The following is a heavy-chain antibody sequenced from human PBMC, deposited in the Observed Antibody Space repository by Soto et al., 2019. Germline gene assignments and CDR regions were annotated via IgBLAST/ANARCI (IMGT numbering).Heavy chain of an antibody. V-gene: IGHV4-30-4*01. J-gene: IGHJ2*01. D-gene: IGHD3-22*01. Sequence: LSLTCTVSGASINNNDYYWSWIRQTPGKGLEWIGYVYYSGSTDYIPSLKSRLSMSIDKSQNRFTLKLNSVTAADAATYYCARMSYFYDKWYFDLWGRGTLVTVSS. CDR2: VYYSGST. CDR1: GASINNNDYY. CDR3: ARMSYFYDKWYFDL.